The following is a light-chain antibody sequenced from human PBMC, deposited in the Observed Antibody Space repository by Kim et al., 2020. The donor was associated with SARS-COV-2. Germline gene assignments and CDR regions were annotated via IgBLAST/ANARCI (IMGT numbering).Light chain of an antibody. CDR1: SSDVGGYNY. J-gene: IGLJ3*02. CDR3: SSYAGSNNFEV. V-gene: IGLV2-8*01. Sequence: QSALTQPPSASGSPGQSVTISCTGTSSDVGGYNYVSWYQQLPGKAPKLMIYEVSKRPSGVPDRFSGSKSGNTASLTVSGLQAEDEADYYCSSYAGSNNFEVFGGGTQLTVL. CDR2: EVS.